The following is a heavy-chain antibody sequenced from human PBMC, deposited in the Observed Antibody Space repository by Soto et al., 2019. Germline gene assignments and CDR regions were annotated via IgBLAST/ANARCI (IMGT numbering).Heavy chain of an antibody. Sequence: HPGGSLRLSCAASGFTVSTYHMSWVRQAPGKGLEWVSVIYSAGSADFADSVKVRFTISRDNAKNSLYLQMNSLRPEDTALYYCAKDLFDSTGSRYYNAMDVCGQGTTLTVSS. D-gene: IGHD3-22*01. CDR3: AKDLFDSTGSRYYNAMDV. CDR1: GFTVSTYH. V-gene: IGHV3-53*05. J-gene: IGHJ6*02. CDR2: IYSAGSA.